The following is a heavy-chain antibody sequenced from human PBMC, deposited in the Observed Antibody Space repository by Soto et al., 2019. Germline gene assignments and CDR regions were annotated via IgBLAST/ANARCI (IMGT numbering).Heavy chain of an antibody. CDR2: ISYDGSNK. Sequence: QVQLVESGGGVVQPGRSLRLSCAASGFTFSSYGMHWVRQAPGKGLEWVAVISYDGSNKYYADSVKGRFTISRDNSKNTLYLQMNSLRAEDTAVSYCAKGSPGTTPGFDYWGQGTLVTVSS. D-gene: IGHD1-7*01. V-gene: IGHV3-30*18. CDR1: GFTFSSYG. J-gene: IGHJ4*02. CDR3: AKGSPGTTPGFDY.